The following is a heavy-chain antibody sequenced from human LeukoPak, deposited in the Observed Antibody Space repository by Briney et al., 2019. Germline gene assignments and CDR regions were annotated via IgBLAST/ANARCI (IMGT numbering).Heavy chain of an antibody. CDR1: GFTFGDYA. D-gene: IGHD1-26*01. V-gene: IGHV3-49*03. CDR3: TRERRWELLPPFDI. CDR2: IRSKAYGGTT. J-gene: IGHJ3*02. Sequence: GGSLRLSCKTSGFTFGDYAVSWFRQAPGKGLEWVGFIRSKAYGGTTEYAASVKGRFTISRDDSKSIAYLQMNSLKTEDTAVYYCTRERRWELLPPFDIWGQGTMVTVSS.